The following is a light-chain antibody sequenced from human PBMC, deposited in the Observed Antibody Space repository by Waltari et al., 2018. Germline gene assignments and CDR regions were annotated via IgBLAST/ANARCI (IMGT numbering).Light chain of an antibody. CDR2: GDN. J-gene: IGLJ1*01. V-gene: IGLV1-40*01. CDR3: QSYDYDSSRGGSYV. CDR1: SPHIRAHSD. Sequence: QSVMTQPPSVSGGPGETVTIPSSGISPHIRAHSDVHWYYQVSGRAPQLLIYGDNNRPSGVPDRFSGSRSGTSASLAITGLQGEDEADYYCQSYDYDSSRGGSYVFGTGTKVTVL.